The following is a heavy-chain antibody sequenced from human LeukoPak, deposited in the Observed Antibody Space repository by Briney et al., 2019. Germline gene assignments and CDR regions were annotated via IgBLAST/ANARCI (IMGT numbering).Heavy chain of an antibody. V-gene: IGHV4-31*03. CDR2: IYYSGST. D-gene: IGHD2-2*01. Sequence: SQTLSLTCTVSGGSISSGGYYWSWIRQRPGKGLEWIGYIYYSGSTYYNPSLKSRVTISVDTSKNQFSLKLSSVTAADTAVYYCARDRPSSWRENWFDPWGQGTLVTVSS. J-gene: IGHJ5*02. CDR3: ARDRPSSWRENWFDP. CDR1: GGSISSGGYY.